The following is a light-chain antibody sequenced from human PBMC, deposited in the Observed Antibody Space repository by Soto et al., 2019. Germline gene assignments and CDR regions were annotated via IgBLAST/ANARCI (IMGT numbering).Light chain of an antibody. Sequence: SALTQPASVSGSPGQSITISCTGTSSDVGSYNLVSWYQQHPGKAPKLMIYEGSKRPSGVSNRFSGSKSGNTASLTISGLPAEDEADYYCCSYAGSSTPYVFGTGTKVTVL. CDR1: SSDVGSYNL. V-gene: IGLV2-23*01. J-gene: IGLJ1*01. CDR2: EGS. CDR3: CSYAGSSTPYV.